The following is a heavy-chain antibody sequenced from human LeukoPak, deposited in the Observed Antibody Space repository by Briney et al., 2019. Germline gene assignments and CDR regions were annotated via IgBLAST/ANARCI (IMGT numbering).Heavy chain of an antibody. V-gene: IGHV3-7*03. Sequence: PGGSLRLSCAASGFIFSSNWMSWVRLAPGKGLEWVANIKEDGTETYYVDSVKGRFTISRDIAKNSLYLQMNSLRVEDTAVYYCAKERRSLQTYWGQGTLVTVSS. J-gene: IGHJ4*02. CDR1: GFIFSSNW. CDR2: IKEDGTET. CDR3: AKERRSLQTY. D-gene: IGHD5-24*01.